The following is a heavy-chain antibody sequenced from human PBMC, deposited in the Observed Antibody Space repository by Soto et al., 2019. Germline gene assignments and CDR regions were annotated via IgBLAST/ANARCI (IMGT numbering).Heavy chain of an antibody. CDR2: ISSSGSTI. CDR3: ARGLNTLWLVSLFDY. Sequence: PGGSLRLSCAASGLTFSDYYMSWIRQAPGKGLEWVSYISSSGSTIYYADSVKGRFTISRDNAKNSLYLQMNSLRAEDTAVYYCARGLNTLWLVSLFDYWGQGTLVTVSS. D-gene: IGHD6-19*01. J-gene: IGHJ4*02. CDR1: GLTFSDYY. V-gene: IGHV3-11*01.